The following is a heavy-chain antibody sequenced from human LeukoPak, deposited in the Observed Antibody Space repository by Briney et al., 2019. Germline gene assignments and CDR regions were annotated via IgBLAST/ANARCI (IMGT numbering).Heavy chain of an antibody. CDR3: ARDLPGVGGYYFPTLDY. CDR1: GFTFSSYS. D-gene: IGHD3-22*01. Sequence: GGSLRLSCAASGFTFSSYSMNWVRQAPGKGLEWVAVISYDGSNKYYADSVKGRFTISRDNSKNTLYLQMNSLRAEDTAVYYCARDLPGVGGYYFPTLDYWGQGTLVTVSS. J-gene: IGHJ4*02. V-gene: IGHV3-30*03. CDR2: ISYDGSNK.